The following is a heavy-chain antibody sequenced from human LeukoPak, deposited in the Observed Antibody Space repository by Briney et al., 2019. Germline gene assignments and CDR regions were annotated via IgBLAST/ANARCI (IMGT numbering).Heavy chain of an antibody. Sequence: GGSLRLSCAASGFTFTTYRMYWVRQAPGKGLVCISRINVDGSDTAYADSVKGRFTISRDNAKNTLYLQMNSLRAEDTAVYYCARDRSIASDYWGQGTLVTVSS. J-gene: IGHJ4*02. D-gene: IGHD6-6*01. CDR2: INVDGSDT. CDR1: GFTFTTYR. CDR3: ARDRSIASDY. V-gene: IGHV3-74*01.